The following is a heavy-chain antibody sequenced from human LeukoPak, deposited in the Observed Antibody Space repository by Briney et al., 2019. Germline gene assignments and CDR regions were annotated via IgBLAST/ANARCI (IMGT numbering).Heavy chain of an antibody. J-gene: IGHJ4*02. CDR2: ISSNGGST. CDR1: GFTFSSYA. Sequence: PGGSLRLSCAASGFTFSSYAMHWVRQAPGKGLEYVSGISSNGGSTYYANSVKGRFTISRDNSKNTVYLQMGSLRAEDMAVYYCARDLFGHNGDLHMWTPFDYRGQGTLVTVSS. CDR3: ARDLFGHNGDLHMWTPFDY. D-gene: IGHD4-17*01. V-gene: IGHV3-64*01.